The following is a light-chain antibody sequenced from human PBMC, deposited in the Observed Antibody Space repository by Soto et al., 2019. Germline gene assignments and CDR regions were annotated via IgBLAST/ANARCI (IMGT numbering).Light chain of an antibody. Sequence: QSVLTQPPSVSAAPGQKVTISCSGSSSNIGNNYVFWYQQLPGTAPKLLIYDDNKRPSGIPDRFSGSKSGTSATLGITGLQTGDEADYYCATLHSSLTAYVFGTGTKLPVL. CDR1: SSNIGNNY. CDR3: ATLHSSLTAYV. J-gene: IGLJ1*01. CDR2: DDN. V-gene: IGLV1-51*01.